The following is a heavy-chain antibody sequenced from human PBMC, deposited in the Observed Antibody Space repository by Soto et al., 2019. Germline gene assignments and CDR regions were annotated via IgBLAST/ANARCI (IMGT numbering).Heavy chain of an antibody. CDR2: INPNSGRT. J-gene: IGHJ4*02. CDR3: APRRLGDASVGSPFDY. D-gene: IGHD3-16*01. CDR1: GYTFTDYY. V-gene: IGHV1-2*04. Sequence: ASVKVSCKASGYTFTDYYMHWVRQAPGQGFAWMGWINPNSGRTSYAQPLQLWVTMTSDPSISTAYMELSRLTSDDTAVYYCAPRRLGDASVGSPFDYWPQASPVTVSS.